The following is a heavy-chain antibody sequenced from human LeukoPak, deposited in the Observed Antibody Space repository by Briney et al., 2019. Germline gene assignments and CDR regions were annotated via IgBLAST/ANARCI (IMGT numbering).Heavy chain of an antibody. D-gene: IGHD5-18*01. CDR2: ISGSGGGT. CDR3: ARAAGRGYNYGDYFDY. Sequence: GGSLRLSCAASGFMFSSYEMNWVRQAPGKGLEWVSAISGSGGGTYYADSVKGRFTISRDNSKNTLYVQMNSLRAADTAVYYCARAAGRGYNYGDYFDYWGQGTLVTVSS. J-gene: IGHJ4*02. CDR1: GFMFSSYE. V-gene: IGHV3-23*01.